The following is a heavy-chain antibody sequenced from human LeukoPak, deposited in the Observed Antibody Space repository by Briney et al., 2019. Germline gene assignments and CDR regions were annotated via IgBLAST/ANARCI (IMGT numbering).Heavy chain of an antibody. CDR1: GFTFSSYW. CDR3: ARDVNGYRDY. CDR2: IKQDGTEN. D-gene: IGHD2-8*01. Sequence: GGSLRLSCTASGFTFSSYWMTWVRQAPGKGLEWVANIKQDGTENYYVVSVTGRFTISRDNAKNSLYLQMNSLRGEDTAVYYCARDVNGYRDYWGQGTLVTVSS. V-gene: IGHV3-7*01. J-gene: IGHJ4*02.